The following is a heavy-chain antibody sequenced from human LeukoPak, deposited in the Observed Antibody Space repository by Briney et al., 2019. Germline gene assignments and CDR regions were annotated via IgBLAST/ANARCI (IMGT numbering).Heavy chain of an antibody. CDR2: IYYSGST. D-gene: IGHD5-18*01. J-gene: IGHJ4*02. Sequence: SETLSLTCAVYGGSFSGYYWSWIRQPPGKGLEWIGSIYYSGSTYYNPSLKSRVTISVDTSKNQFSLKLSSVTAADTAVYYCARHFGYSYGYYDYWGQGTLVTVSS. V-gene: IGHV4-34*01. CDR1: GGSFSGYY. CDR3: ARHFGYSYGYYDY.